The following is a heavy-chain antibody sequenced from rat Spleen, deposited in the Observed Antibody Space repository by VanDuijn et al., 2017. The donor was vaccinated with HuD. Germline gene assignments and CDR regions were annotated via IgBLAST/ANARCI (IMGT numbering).Heavy chain of an antibody. CDR1: GLSLTSNS. J-gene: IGHJ4*01. V-gene: IGHV2-47*01. D-gene: IGHD1-3*01. CDR3: TRSPTVAGVMDA. CDR2: IWSNGGT. Sequence: QVQLKESGPGLVQASQTLSLTCTVSGLSLTSNSVSWIRQPPGKGLEWMGVIWSNGGTDYNSALKSRLSISRDTSKSQVFLKMNSLQTEDTAIYFCTRSPTVAGVMDAWGQGASVTVSS.